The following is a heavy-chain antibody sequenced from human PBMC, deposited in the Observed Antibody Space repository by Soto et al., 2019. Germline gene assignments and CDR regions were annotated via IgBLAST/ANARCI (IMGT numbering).Heavy chain of an antibody. CDR2: ISYDGSNK. CDR1: GFTFSSYG. CDR3: AKDLVPAAGRYYYYYGIDV. J-gene: IGHJ6*02. Sequence: QVQLVESGGGVVQPGRSLRLSCAASGFTFSSYGMHWVRQAPGKGLEWVAVISYDGSNKYYADSVKGRFTISRDNSKNTLDLQLNSLRAEDKAVYYCAKDLVPAAGRYYYYYGIDVWGQGTTVTVSS. D-gene: IGHD2-2*01. V-gene: IGHV3-30*18.